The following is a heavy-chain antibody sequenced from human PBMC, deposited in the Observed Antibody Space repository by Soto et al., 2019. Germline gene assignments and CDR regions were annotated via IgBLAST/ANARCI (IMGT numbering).Heavy chain of an antibody. CDR3: AGGLGGTTPQGAYDMDV. J-gene: IGHJ6*03. Sequence: QVQLVQSGAEVKKPGASVKVSCKASGYTFTSYGISWVRQAPGQGLEWMGWISAYNGNTNYAQKLQGRVTMTTDTCTTTADREVRSLRSDDTAVYYCAGGLGGTTPQGAYDMDVWGKGTTVTVSS. V-gene: IGHV1-18*01. CDR2: ISAYNGNT. D-gene: IGHD1-7*01. CDR1: GYTFTSYG.